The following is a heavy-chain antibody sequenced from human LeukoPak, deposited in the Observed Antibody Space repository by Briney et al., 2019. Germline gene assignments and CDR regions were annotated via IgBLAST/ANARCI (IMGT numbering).Heavy chain of an antibody. Sequence: SQTLSLTCAISGDSVSSNSAAWNWIRQSPSRGLEWLGRTYYRSKWYSDYAVSVKSRITLNPDTSKNQFSLQLTSVTPEDTAVYYCARASTIVTTITAFDYWGQGYLVTVSS. CDR1: GDSVSSNSAA. J-gene: IGHJ4*02. D-gene: IGHD5-12*01. CDR2: TYYRSKWYS. CDR3: ARASTIVTTITAFDY. V-gene: IGHV6-1*01.